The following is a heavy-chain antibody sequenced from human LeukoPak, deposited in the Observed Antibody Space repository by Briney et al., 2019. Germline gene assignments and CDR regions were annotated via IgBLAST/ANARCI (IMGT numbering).Heavy chain of an antibody. Sequence: PGGSLRLSCSASGFPFSSYAMHWVRQAPGKGLEYVSAISSNGRTTYYADSVKGRFTISRDNSKNTLYLQMSSLRAEDTAVYYCVKGASASRATYYYDNNWFDPWGQGTLVTVPS. D-gene: IGHD3-22*01. V-gene: IGHV3-64D*06. CDR3: VKGASASRATYYYDNNWFDP. CDR1: GFPFSSYA. CDR2: ISSNGRTT. J-gene: IGHJ5*02.